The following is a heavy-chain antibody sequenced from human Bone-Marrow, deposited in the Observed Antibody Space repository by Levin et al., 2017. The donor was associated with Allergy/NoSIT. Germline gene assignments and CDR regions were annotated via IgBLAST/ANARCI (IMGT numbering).Heavy chain of an antibody. CDR3: ARDIYDSSGLYYFDY. V-gene: IGHV3-33*01. Sequence: GESLKISCAASGFSFSSYGMHWVRQAPGKGLEWVANIWYDGSNKKYVDSAKGRFTISRDNSKNMLYLQMNSLRAEDTAVYYCARDIYDSSGLYYFDYWGQGTLVTVSS. J-gene: IGHJ4*02. CDR2: IWYDGSNK. D-gene: IGHD3-22*01. CDR1: GFSFSSYG.